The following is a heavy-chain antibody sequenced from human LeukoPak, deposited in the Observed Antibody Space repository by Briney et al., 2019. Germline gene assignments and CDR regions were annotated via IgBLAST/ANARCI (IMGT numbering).Heavy chain of an antibody. CDR1: GFTVSSNY. V-gene: IGHV3-21*01. Sequence: GGSLRLSCAASGFTVSSNYMSWVRQAPGKGLEWVSSITSSSSYIYYADSVKGRFTMSRDNAKNSLYLQMNSLRAEDTAVYYCARDFGGYNNDYWGQGTLVTVSS. CDR2: ITSSSSYI. J-gene: IGHJ4*02. CDR3: ARDFGGYNNDY. D-gene: IGHD5-24*01.